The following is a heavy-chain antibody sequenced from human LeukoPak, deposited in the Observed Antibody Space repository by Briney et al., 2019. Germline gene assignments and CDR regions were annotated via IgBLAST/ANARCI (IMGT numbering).Heavy chain of an antibody. CDR1: GFTFSDYY. CDR2: ISSSGSTI. D-gene: IGHD6-13*01. V-gene: IGHV3-11*01. CDR3: ARVASSSWYEGDY. Sequence: GGSLRLSCAASGFTFSDYYMSWIRQAPGKGLEWVSHISSSGSTIYYADSVKGRFTISRDNAKNSLYLQMNSLRAEDTAVYYCARVASSSWYEGDYWGQGTLVTVSS. J-gene: IGHJ4*02.